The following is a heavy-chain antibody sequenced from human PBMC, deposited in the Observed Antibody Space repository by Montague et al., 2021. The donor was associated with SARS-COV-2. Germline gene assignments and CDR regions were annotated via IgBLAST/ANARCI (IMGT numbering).Heavy chain of an antibody. V-gene: IGHV4-61*09. CDR2: IYTSGTT. J-gene: IGHJ4*02. CDR1: GGSISSGSYY. CDR3: ARAHSGSWAHLDN. D-gene: IGHD5-12*01. Sequence: TLSLTCTVSGGSISSGSYYWSWIRQPAGKGLEWIRHIYTSGTTDYSFSLKSRVTISVDTSKNQFSLKLTSVTAADTAVYYCARAHSGSWAHLDNWGQGSLITVSS.